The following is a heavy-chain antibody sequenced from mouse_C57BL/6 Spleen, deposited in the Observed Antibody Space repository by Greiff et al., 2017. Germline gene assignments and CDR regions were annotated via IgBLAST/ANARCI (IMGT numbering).Heavy chain of an antibody. CDR2: IDPSDSYT. J-gene: IGHJ4*01. CDR1: GYTFTSYW. Sequence: QVQLQQPGAELVKPGASVKLSCKASGYTFTSYWMQWVKQRPGQGLEWIGEIDPSDSYTNYNQKFKGKATLTVDTSSSTAYMQLSSLTSEDSAVYYCARVDGSSYGYAMDYWGQGTSVTVSS. D-gene: IGHD1-1*01. CDR3: ARVDGSSYGYAMDY. V-gene: IGHV1-50*01.